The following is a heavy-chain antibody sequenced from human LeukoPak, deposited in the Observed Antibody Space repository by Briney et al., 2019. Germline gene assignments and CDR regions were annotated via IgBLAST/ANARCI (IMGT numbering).Heavy chain of an antibody. Sequence: PSETLSLTCTVSGGSISSGSFYWSWIRQPAGNGLEWIGGIYTSGTTNYNPSLQSRVPIPVDTSKNQYSLRLSSVTAADTAVYYCAREDRWGHAFDIWGQGTMVTVSS. CDR1: GGSISSGSFY. V-gene: IGHV4-61*02. CDR2: IYTSGTT. D-gene: IGHD7-27*01. CDR3: AREDRWGHAFDI. J-gene: IGHJ3*02.